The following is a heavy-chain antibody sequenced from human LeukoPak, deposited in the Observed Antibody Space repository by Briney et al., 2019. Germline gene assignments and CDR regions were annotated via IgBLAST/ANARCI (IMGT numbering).Heavy chain of an antibody. CDR1: GYSFPNYW. J-gene: IGHJ4*02. Sequence: GESLKVPCKAFGYSFPNYWFGWGRQMPGKGLGWMGMIYPGGSDTRYSPSLRGQVTMSADKSISTAYLQWTSLTASDSAMYYCARRVAVAGSSRSFDSWGQGTLVTVSS. D-gene: IGHD6-19*01. CDR3: ARRVAVAGSSRSFDS. V-gene: IGHV5-51*01. CDR2: IYPGGSDT.